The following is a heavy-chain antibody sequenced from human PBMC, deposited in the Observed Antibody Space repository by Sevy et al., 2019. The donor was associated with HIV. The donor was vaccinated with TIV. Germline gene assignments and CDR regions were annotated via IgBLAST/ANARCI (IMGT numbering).Heavy chain of an antibody. Sequence: GGSLRLSCAASGFTFSRYGMHWVRQAPGKGLEWVAIISSDGSSKDYADSVKGRFTISRDNSKDTVYLQMNSLRPEDTAVYYWANFRGRYVGSSWLYYFFAMDVWGQWTTVNDSS. V-gene: IGHV3-30*18. CDR2: ISSDGSSK. D-gene: IGHD6-13*01. CDR3: ANFRGRYVGSSWLYYFFAMDV. J-gene: IGHJ6*02. CDR1: GFTFSRYG.